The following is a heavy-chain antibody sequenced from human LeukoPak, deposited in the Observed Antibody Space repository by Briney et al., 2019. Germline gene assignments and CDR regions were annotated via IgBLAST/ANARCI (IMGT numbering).Heavy chain of an antibody. V-gene: IGHV4-38-2*02. CDR2: INHSGST. Sequence: PSETLSLTCKVSGYSIGRDYYWAWLRQPPGKGLEWIGEINHSGSTNYNPSLKSRVTISVDTSKNQFSLKLSSVTAADTAVYYCARGRVYCSGGSCYRRYFDYWGQGTLVTVSS. CDR1: GYSIGRDYY. J-gene: IGHJ4*02. D-gene: IGHD2-15*01. CDR3: ARGRVYCSGGSCYRRYFDY.